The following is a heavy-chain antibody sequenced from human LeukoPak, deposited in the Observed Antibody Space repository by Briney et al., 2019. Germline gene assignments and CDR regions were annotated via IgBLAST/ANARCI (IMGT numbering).Heavy chain of an antibody. CDR1: GGSISSSSYY. D-gene: IGHD6-13*01. J-gene: IGHJ5*02. V-gene: IGHV4-39*01. Sequence: SETLSLTCTVSGGSISSSSYYWGWIRQPPGKGLEWIGSIYYSGNTYYNPSLKSRVTVSVDTSKNQFSLKLNSVTAADTAVYYCARLPSSSWLNWFDPWDQGTLVTVSS. CDR2: IYYSGNT. CDR3: ARLPSSSWLNWFDP.